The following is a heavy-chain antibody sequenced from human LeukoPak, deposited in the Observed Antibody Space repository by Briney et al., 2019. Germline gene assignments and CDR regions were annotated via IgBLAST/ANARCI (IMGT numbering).Heavy chain of an antibody. Sequence: KPSETLSLTCTVSGGSISSSSDYWGWIRQPPGKGLEWIGYIYYSGSTYYNPSLKSRVTISADTSKNQFSLKLSSVTAADTAVYYCARTSGVRFGFDYWGQGTLVTVSS. D-gene: IGHD3-16*01. CDR3: ARTSGVRFGFDY. CDR2: IYYSGST. V-gene: IGHV4-39*01. J-gene: IGHJ4*02. CDR1: GGSISSSSDY.